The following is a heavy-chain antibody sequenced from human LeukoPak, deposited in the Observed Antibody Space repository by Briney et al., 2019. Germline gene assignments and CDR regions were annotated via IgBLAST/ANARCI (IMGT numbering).Heavy chain of an antibody. Sequence: TGGSLRLSCAASGFTFSINEMSGVRQAPGKGLEWVSYISSSGGTTFYADSVKGRFTISRDNTKNSLYLQMNSLRAEDTAIYYCAKASLEYWGQGTLVAVSS. CDR1: GFTFSINE. J-gene: IGHJ4*02. CDR2: ISSSGGTT. V-gene: IGHV3-48*03. CDR3: AKASLEY.